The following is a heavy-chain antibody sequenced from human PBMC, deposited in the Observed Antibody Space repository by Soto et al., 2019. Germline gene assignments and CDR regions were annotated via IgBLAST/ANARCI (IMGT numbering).Heavy chain of an antibody. CDR1: GFTFSSYG. Sequence: PGGSLRLSCAASGFTFSSYGMHWVRQAPGKGLEWVAVISYDGSNKYYADSVKGRFTISRDNSKNTLYLQMNSLRAEDTAVYYCAKSDPATRYNWNSKNYYYGMDVWGQGTTVTVSS. CDR3: AKSDPATRYNWNSKNYYYGMDV. J-gene: IGHJ6*02. CDR2: ISYDGSNK. V-gene: IGHV3-30*18. D-gene: IGHD1-7*01.